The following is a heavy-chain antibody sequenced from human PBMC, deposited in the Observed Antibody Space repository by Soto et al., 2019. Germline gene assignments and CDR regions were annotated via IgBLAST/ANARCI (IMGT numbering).Heavy chain of an antibody. J-gene: IGHJ4*02. CDR3: AVVAGSYWFDC. V-gene: IGHV3-64D*06. CDR2: IKNSGSTT. CDR1: GFPFSSYG. D-gene: IGHD6-19*01. Sequence: EVQLVESGGTLFQPGGSLRLSCSASGFPFSSYGMHWVRQAPGKGLEYVSAIKNSGSTTNYADSVKGRFTISRDNSKNMLYLQMSSLTSEDTAVYYCAVVAGSYWFDCWGQGTLVTVSS.